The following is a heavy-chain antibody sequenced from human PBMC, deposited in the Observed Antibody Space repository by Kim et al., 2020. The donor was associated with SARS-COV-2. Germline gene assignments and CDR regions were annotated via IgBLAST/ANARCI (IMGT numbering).Heavy chain of an antibody. Sequence: DPGKGRFTIARDKSKNTVYLQMINLRAEDTAVYYCAKDLWASDLVATQIDFWGQGTLVTVSS. V-gene: IGHV3-23*01. D-gene: IGHD5-12*01. J-gene: IGHJ4*02. CDR3: AKDLWASDLVATQIDF.